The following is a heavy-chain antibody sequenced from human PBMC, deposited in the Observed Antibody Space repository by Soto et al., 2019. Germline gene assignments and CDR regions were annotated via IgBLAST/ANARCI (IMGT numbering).Heavy chain of an antibody. CDR2: ISGSGGST. V-gene: IGHV3-23*01. Sequence: GGSLRLSCAASEFTFSSYGVHWVRQAPGKGLEWVSRISGSGGSTNYADSVKGRFTISRDNSKNTLYLQMNSLRAEDTAVYYCAKDFSLDYWGQGTLVTVSS. CDR1: EFTFSSYG. J-gene: IGHJ4*02. D-gene: IGHD3-3*02. CDR3: AKDFSLDY.